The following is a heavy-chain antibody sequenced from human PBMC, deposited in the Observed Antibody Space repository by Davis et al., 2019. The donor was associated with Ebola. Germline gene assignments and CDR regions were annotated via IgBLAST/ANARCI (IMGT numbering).Heavy chain of an antibody. CDR1: GFPFSSYA. Sequence: PGGSLRLSCAASGFPFSSYAMSWVRQAPGKGLEWVSAISGSGGSTYYADSVKGRFTISRDNSKNTLYLQMNSLRAEDTAVYYCAKDIVVVTAYWYFDLWGRGTLVTVSS. CDR3: AKDIVVVTAYWYFDL. D-gene: IGHD2-21*02. J-gene: IGHJ2*01. V-gene: IGHV3-23*01. CDR2: ISGSGGST.